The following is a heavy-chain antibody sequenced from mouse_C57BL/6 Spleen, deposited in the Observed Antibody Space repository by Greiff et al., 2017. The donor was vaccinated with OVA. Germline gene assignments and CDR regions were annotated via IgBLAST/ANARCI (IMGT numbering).Heavy chain of an antibody. CDR3: AREVGLRRWFAY. V-gene: IGHV1-76*01. J-gene: IGHJ3*01. D-gene: IGHD2-4*01. Sequence: VKVVESGAELVRPGASVKLSCKASGYTFTDYYINWVKQRPGQGLEWIARIYPGSGNTYYNEKFKGKATLTAEKSSSTAYMQLSSLTSEDSAVYFCAREVGLRRWFAYWGQGTLVTVSA. CDR2: IYPGSGNT. CDR1: GYTFTDYY.